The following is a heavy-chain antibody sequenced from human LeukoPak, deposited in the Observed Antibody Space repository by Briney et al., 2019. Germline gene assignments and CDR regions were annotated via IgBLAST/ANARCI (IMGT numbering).Heavy chain of an antibody. D-gene: IGHD2-8*02. CDR1: GFTFSSYG. CDR3: ARDSDGEGDRGYFDY. CDR2: IWYDGSNK. J-gene: IGHJ4*02. V-gene: IGHV3-33*01. Sequence: PGGSLRLSCAASGFTFSSYGMHWVRQAPGKGLEWVAVIWYDGSNKYYADSVKGRFTISRDNSKNTLYLQMNSLRAEDTAVYYCARDSDGEGDRGYFDYWGQGTLVTVSS.